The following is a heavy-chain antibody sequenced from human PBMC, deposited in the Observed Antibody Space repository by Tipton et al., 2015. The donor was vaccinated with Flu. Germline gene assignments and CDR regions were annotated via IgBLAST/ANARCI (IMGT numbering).Heavy chain of an antibody. J-gene: IGHJ3*02. CDR1: GFTVSSNY. V-gene: IGHV3-53*01. Sequence: SLRLSCAASGFTVSSNYMSWVRQAPGKGLERVSVIYSGGSTYYADSVKGRFAISRDNSKNTLYLQMNSLRAEDTAVYYCARERPPKGWLPYDAFDIWGQGTMVTVSS. CDR2: IYSGGST. CDR3: ARERPPKGWLPYDAFDI. D-gene: IGHD5-24*01.